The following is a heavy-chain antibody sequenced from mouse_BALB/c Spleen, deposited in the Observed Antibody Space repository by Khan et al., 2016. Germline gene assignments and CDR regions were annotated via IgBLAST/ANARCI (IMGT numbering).Heavy chain of an antibody. V-gene: IGHV1-4*01. CDR1: GYTFTNYT. CDR3: AREDFDY. Sequence: QVRLQQSGAELARPGASVKMSCKASGYTFTNYTIHWVKQRPGQGLEWIGYINPSTGYTNYTQKFKDMSTLTADNSSRTAYMQLSSLPSDDSAVSYCAREDFDYWGQGTTLTVSS. J-gene: IGHJ2*01. CDR2: INPSTGYT.